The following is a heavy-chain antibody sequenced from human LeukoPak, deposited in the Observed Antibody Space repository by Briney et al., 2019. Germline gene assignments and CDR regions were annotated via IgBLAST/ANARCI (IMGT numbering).Heavy chain of an antibody. V-gene: IGHV1-69*05. J-gene: IGHJ4*02. CDR2: IIPIFGTA. CDR1: GYTFTSYG. D-gene: IGHD3-10*01. Sequence: GASVKVSCKASGYTFTSYGISWVRQAPGQGLEWMGGIIPIFGTANYAQKFQGRVTITTDESTSTAYMELSSLRSEDTAVYYCASVTMVRGVILYFDYWGQGTLVTVSS. CDR3: ASVTMVRGVILYFDY.